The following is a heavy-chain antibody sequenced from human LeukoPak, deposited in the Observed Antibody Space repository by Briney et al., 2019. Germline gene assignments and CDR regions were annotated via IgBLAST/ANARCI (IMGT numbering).Heavy chain of an antibody. V-gene: IGHV3-7*01. CDR2: IKQEGGER. CDR1: GFTFISYR. Sequence: GGSLRLSCAASGFTFISYRMSWVRQAPGKGLEWVASIKQEGGERYYVDTVQGRFTIFRDNAKNTLYMQMNSVRAEDAAGYYCGTAFEFWGQGTLVTVSS. CDR3: GTAFEF. J-gene: IGHJ4*02.